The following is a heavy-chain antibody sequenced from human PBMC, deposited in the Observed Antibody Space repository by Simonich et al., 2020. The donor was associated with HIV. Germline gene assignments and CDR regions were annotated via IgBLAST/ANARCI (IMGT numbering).Heavy chain of an antibody. V-gene: IGHV4-34*01. CDR2: ISHSGST. CDR3: ARGIPRNYYYFYYMDV. CDR1: GGSLSNYF. Sequence: QVQLQQWGAGLLKPSETLSLTCAVYGGSLSNYFWSWIRQPPGKGLECIGEISHSGSTNYNPSLKSRVTISVDTSKNQFSLKLSSVTAADTAVYSCARGIPRNYYYFYYMDVWGKGTTVIVSS. J-gene: IGHJ6*03. D-gene: IGHD1-1*01.